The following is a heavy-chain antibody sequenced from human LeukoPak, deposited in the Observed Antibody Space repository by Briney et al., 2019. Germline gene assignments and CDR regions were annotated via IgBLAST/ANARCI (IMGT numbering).Heavy chain of an antibody. Sequence: PGGSLRLSCVASGFTFSSYWMTWVRQAPGKGLEWVSSISSSSSYIYYADSVKGRFTISRDNSKNTLYLQMNSVRAEDTAVYYCARALPDVGYSYGYSDYWGQGTLVTVSS. J-gene: IGHJ4*02. CDR3: ARALPDVGYSYGYSDY. V-gene: IGHV3-21*04. CDR1: GFTFSSYW. D-gene: IGHD5-18*01. CDR2: ISSSSSYI.